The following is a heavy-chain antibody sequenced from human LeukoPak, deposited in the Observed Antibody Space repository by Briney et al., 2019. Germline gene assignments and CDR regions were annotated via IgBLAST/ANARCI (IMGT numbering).Heavy chain of an antibody. J-gene: IGHJ4*02. V-gene: IGHV3-30-3*01. CDR1: GFTFSSYA. CDR3: ARKLWHRNDC. Sequence: GGSLRLSCAASGFTFSSYAMDWVRQAPGKGLEWVAVISYDGSNKDYADSVKGRFTISRDNSKNTLYLQMNSLRAEDTALYYCARKLWHRNDCWGQGTLVTVSS. D-gene: IGHD3-16*01. CDR2: ISYDGSNK.